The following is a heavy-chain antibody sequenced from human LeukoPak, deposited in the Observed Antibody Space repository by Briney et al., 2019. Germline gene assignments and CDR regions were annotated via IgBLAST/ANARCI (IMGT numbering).Heavy chain of an antibody. CDR3: ARPRRGSSWSIGD. D-gene: IGHD6-13*01. V-gene: IGHV3-33*01. J-gene: IGHJ4*02. CDR2: IWYDGSNK. Sequence: GRSLRLSCAASGFTFSSYGMHWVRQAPGKGLEWVAVIWYDGSNKYYADSVKGRFTISRDNSKNTLYLQMNSLRAEDTAVYYCARPRRGSSWSIGDWGQGTLVTVSS. CDR1: GFTFSSYG.